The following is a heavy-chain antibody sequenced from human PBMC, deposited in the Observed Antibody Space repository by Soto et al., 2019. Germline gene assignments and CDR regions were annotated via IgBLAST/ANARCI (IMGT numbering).Heavy chain of an antibody. Sequence: PGGSLRLSCAASGFTFSGYWMSWVRQAPGKGLEWVANIKQDGSEKYYVDSVKGRFTISRDNAKNSLYLQMNSLRAEDTAVYYCARDRTTIFGVVSTPSGMDVWGKGTTVTVFS. D-gene: IGHD3-3*01. CDR1: GFTFSGYW. V-gene: IGHV3-7*01. CDR3: ARDRTTIFGVVSTPSGMDV. CDR2: IKQDGSEK. J-gene: IGHJ6*04.